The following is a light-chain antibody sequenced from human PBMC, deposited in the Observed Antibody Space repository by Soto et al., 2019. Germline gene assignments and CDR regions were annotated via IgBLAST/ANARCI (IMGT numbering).Light chain of an antibody. CDR1: QTVSNKY. V-gene: IGKV3-20*01. CDR2: GAS. J-gene: IGKJ1*01. CDR3: QHYGASRWT. Sequence: EVVLTQSPYTLSFSPWERSTLSCRTSQTVSNKYLTWYQQKPGQPPRLLTYGASSRATGVPDRFSGSGSGTDFTLTISRLEPEDFGMYYCQHYGASRWTFGQGTKVDIK.